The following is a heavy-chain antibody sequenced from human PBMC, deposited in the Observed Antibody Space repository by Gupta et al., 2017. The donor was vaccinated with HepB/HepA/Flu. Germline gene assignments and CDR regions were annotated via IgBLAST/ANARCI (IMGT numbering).Heavy chain of an antibody. V-gene: IGHV1-2*04. D-gene: IGHD3-9*01. CDR2: INPNSGGT. Sequence: QVQLVQSGAEVKKPGASVKVSCKASGYTFTGYYMHWVRQAPGQGLEWMGWINPNSGGTNYAQKFQGWVTMTRDTSISTAYMELSRLRSDDTAVYYCAREQTYYDILTGYYTNWFDPWGQGTLVTVSS. CDR3: AREQTYYDILTGYYTNWFDP. CDR1: GYTFTGYY. J-gene: IGHJ5*02.